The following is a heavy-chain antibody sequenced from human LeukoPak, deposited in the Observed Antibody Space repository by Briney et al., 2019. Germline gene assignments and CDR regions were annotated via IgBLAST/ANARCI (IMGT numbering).Heavy chain of an antibody. CDR1: GGSISSHH. Sequence: ASETQSLTCTVSGGSISSHHWSWIRQPPGKGLEWIGYIYNSGSTNYNPSLKSRVTISLDTSKNQFALKLSSVTAADTAVYYCARTPSSWYTPNWFDPWGQGTLVTVSS. J-gene: IGHJ5*02. CDR2: IYNSGST. CDR3: ARTPSSWYTPNWFDP. V-gene: IGHV4-59*11. D-gene: IGHD6-13*01.